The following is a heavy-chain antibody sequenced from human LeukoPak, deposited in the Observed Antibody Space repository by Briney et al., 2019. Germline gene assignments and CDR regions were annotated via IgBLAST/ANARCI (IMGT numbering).Heavy chain of an antibody. V-gene: IGHV4-39*01. J-gene: IGHJ4*02. CDR3: ARQPTAGSGWYDLTQNFDY. D-gene: IGHD6-19*01. Sequence: KASETLSLTCTASGVSISSSSYYWGWIRQPPGKGLEWIGSIYYSGSTYYNPSLKSRVTISVDTSKNQFSLKLSSVTAADTAVYYCARQPTAGSGWYDLTQNFDYWGQGTLVTVSS. CDR1: GVSISSSSYY. CDR2: IYYSGST.